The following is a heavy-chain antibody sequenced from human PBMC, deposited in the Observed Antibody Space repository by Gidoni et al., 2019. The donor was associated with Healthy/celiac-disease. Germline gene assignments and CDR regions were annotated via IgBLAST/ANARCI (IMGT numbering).Heavy chain of an antibody. D-gene: IGHD2-15*01. J-gene: IGHJ6*03. V-gene: IGHV6-1*01. CDR1: GDSVSSNSAA. CDR3: ARGGWVVQRGYYYYYMDV. CDR2: TYYRSKWYN. Sequence: QVQLQQSGPGLVKPSQTLSLTCAISGDSVSSNSAAWNWIRQSPSRGLEWLGRTYYRSKWYNDYAVSVKSRITINPDTSKNQFSLQLNSVTPEDTAVYYCARGGWVVQRGYYYYYMDVWGKGTTVTVSS.